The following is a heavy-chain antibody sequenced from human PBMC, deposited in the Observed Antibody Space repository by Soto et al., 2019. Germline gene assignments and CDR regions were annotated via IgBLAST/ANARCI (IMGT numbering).Heavy chain of an antibody. V-gene: IGHV4-4*07. CDR3: ARGGTRSADLPTY. Sequence: VRLQESGPGLVEPSETLSLTCSVSGDSINNYYWSWIRQPAGKGLEWIGRIYSSGSANYNPSLKTRCTMSVDTSKNQVFLSVTSVTAADTAVYFCARGGTRSADLPTYWGQGIQVIVSS. D-gene: IGHD1-1*01. CDR1: GDSINNYY. CDR2: IYSSGSA. J-gene: IGHJ4*02.